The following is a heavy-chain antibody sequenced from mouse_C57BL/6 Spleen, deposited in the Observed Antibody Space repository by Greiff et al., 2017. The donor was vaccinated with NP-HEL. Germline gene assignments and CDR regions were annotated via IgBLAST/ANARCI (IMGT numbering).Heavy chain of an antibody. CDR3: TRDDYDYWYFDV. D-gene: IGHD2-4*01. CDR1: GYTFTDYE. V-gene: IGHV1-15*01. J-gene: IGHJ1*03. Sequence: VQLQQSGAELVRPGASVTLSCKASGYTFTDYEMHWVKQTPVHGLEWIGAIDPETGGTAYNQKFKGKAILTADKSSSTAYMELRSLTSEDSAVYYCTRDDYDYWYFDVWGTGTTVTVSS. CDR2: IDPETGGT.